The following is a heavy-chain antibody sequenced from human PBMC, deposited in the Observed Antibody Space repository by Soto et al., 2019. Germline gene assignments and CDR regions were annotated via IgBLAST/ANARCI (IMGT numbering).Heavy chain of an antibody. CDR3: ARAPPSYYYDSSGYSDY. J-gene: IGHJ4*02. CDR2: ISSSSSYI. CDR1: GFTFSSYS. V-gene: IGHV3-21*01. Sequence: GGSLRLSCAASGFTFSSYSMNWVRQAPGKGLEWVSSISSSSSYIHYADSVKGRFTISRDNAKNSLYLQMNSLRAEDTAVYYCARAPPSYYYDSSGYSDYWGQGTLVTVSS. D-gene: IGHD3-22*01.